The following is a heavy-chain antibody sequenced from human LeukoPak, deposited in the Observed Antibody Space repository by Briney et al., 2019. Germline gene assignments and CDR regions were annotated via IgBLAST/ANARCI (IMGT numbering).Heavy chain of an antibody. J-gene: IGHJ4*02. CDR3: AKDLGSILTTVTTVADY. V-gene: IGHV3-23*01. CDR2: ISGSGGST. D-gene: IGHD4-17*01. CDR1: GGTFSSYA. Sequence: SCKASGGTFSSYAMSWVRQAPGKGLEWVSAISGSGGSTYYADSVKGRFTISRDNSKNTLYLQMNSLRAEDTAVYYCAKDLGSILTTVTTVADYWGQGTLVTVSS.